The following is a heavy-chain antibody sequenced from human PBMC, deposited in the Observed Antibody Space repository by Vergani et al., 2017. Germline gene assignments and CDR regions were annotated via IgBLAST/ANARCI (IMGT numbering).Heavy chain of an antibody. Sequence: QVQLVQSGAEVKKPGASVKVSCKASGYTFTGYYMHWVRHAPGQGLELMGWINTNSGGTNYAQQFQGRVTMTRDTSSSTAYMELGRLRSDDTAVYYCARGQWLPTLSVDYWGQGTLVTVSS. CDR2: INTNSGGT. V-gene: IGHV1-2*02. CDR3: ARGQWLPTLSVDY. J-gene: IGHJ4*02. CDR1: GYTFTGYY. D-gene: IGHD6-19*01.